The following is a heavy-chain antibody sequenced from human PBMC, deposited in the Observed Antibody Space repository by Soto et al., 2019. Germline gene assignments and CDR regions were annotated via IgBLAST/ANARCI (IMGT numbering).Heavy chain of an antibody. D-gene: IGHD5-18*01. CDR1: GGTFSSYA. CDR2: IIPIFGTA. Sequence: SVKVSCKASGGTFSSYAISWVRQAPGQGLEWMGGIIPIFGTANYAQKFQGRVTITADESTSTAYMELSSLRSEDTAVYYCARGGVDTAYYYYGMDVWGQGTTVTVSS. CDR3: ARGGVDTAYYYYGMDV. V-gene: IGHV1-69*13. J-gene: IGHJ6*02.